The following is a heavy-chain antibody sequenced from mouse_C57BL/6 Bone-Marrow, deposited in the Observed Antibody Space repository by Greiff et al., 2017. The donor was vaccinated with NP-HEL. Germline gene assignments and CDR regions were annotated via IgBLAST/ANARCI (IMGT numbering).Heavy chain of an antibody. V-gene: IGHV5-6*01. CDR2: ISSGGSYT. J-gene: IGHJ4*01. CDR1: GFTFSSYG. Sequence: EVKLMESGGDLVKPGGSLKLSCAASGFTFSSYGMSWVRQTPDKRLEWVATISSGGSYTYYPDSVKGRFTISRDNAKNTLYLQMSSLKSEDTAMYYCAIIYYVNPYYYAMDYWGQGTSVTVSS. CDR3: AIIYYVNPYYYAMDY. D-gene: IGHD2-1*01.